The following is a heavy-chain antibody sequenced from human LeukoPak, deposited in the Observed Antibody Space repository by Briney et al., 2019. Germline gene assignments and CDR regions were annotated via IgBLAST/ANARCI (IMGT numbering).Heavy chain of an antibody. CDR1: GYTFTSYD. CDR2: MNPNSGNT. V-gene: IGHV1-8*01. D-gene: IGHD3-16*01. CDR3: ARDPSLAGYFDY. J-gene: IGHJ4*02. Sequence: GASVKVSCKASGYTFTSYDINWVRQATGQGLEWMGWMNPNSGNTGYAQKFQGRVTMTRDTSTSTVYMELSSLRSEDTAVYYCARDPSLAGYFDYWGQGTLVTVSS.